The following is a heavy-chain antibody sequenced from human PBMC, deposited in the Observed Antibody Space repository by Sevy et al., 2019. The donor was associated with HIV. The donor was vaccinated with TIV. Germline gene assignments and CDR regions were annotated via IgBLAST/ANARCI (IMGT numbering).Heavy chain of an antibody. V-gene: IGHV4-59*12. D-gene: IGHD3-10*01. CDR1: GGSISSYY. CDR2: IYYSGRT. J-gene: IGHJ4*02. Sequence: SETLSLTCTVSGGSISSYYWSWIRQPPGKGLEWIGYIYYSGRTNYNPSLKSRVTISVDTSKNRFSLRLCSVTAAATAVYYCAGRQDYDGFYYFDYWGQGTLVTVSS. CDR3: AGRQDYDGFYYFDY.